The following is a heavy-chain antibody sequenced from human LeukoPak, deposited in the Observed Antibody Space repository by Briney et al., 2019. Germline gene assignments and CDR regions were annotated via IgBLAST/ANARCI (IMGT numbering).Heavy chain of an antibody. J-gene: IGHJ4*02. D-gene: IGHD3-3*01. Sequence: PSETLSLTCTVSGGSIGSSSYYWSWIRQPPGKGLEWIGSIYYSGSTYYNPSLKSRVTISVDASKNQFSLKLSSVTAADTAVYYCARANTNTYYDFWSGYYHFDYWGQGTLVTVSS. CDR2: IYYSGST. CDR1: GGSIGSSSYY. CDR3: ARANTNTYYDFWSGYYHFDY. V-gene: IGHV4-39*07.